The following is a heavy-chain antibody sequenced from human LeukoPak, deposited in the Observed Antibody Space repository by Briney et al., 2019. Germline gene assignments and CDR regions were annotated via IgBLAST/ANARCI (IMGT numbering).Heavy chain of an antibody. V-gene: IGHV3-30*02. CDR1: GFTFSNYG. D-gene: IGHD1-26*01. Sequence: GGSLRLSCAGSGFTFSNYGMHWVRQAPGKGLEWVAFIRSDGYHTYYADSVKGRFTITRDNSKNTLYLQMNSLRLEDMALYYCAKPSGSGVDYWGRGTRVTVSS. CDR2: IRSDGYHT. CDR3: AKPSGSGVDY. J-gene: IGHJ4*02.